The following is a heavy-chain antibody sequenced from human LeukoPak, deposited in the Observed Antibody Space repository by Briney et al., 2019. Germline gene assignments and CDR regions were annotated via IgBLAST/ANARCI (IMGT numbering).Heavy chain of an antibody. Sequence: SETLSLTCTVSGGSISSGANYWSWIRQPAGKGLEWIGRIHTSGSTNHNPSLRSRVTISVDTSKNQFSLKLSSVTAADTAVYYCARDQWGGTYIHDAFDIWGQGTMVTVSS. CDR2: IHTSGST. CDR1: GGSISSGANY. V-gene: IGHV4-61*02. J-gene: IGHJ3*02. D-gene: IGHD1-26*01. CDR3: ARDQWGGTYIHDAFDI.